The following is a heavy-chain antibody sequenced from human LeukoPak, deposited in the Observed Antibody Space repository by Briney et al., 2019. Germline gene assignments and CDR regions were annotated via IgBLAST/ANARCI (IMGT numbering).Heavy chain of an antibody. CDR1: GFTFSNAW. CDR3: AFNYYGTRRFDP. V-gene: IGHV3-15*01. J-gene: IGHJ5*02. CDR2: IKSKTDGGTT. Sequence: GGSLRLSCAASGFTFSNAWMSWVRQAPGKGLEWVGRIKSKTDGGTTDYAAPVKGRFTISRDDSKNTLYLQMNSLKTEDTAVYYCAFNYYGTRRFDPWGQGTLVTVSS. D-gene: IGHD3-10*01.